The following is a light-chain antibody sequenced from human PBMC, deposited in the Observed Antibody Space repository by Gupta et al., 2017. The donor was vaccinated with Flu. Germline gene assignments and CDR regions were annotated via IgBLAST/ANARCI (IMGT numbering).Light chain of an antibody. J-gene: IGLJ3*02. V-gene: IGLV1-47*01. CDR3: AAWDDSRSGEV. CDR2: RNN. CDR1: SSDVGSNY. Sequence: RVTNTCSGSSSDVGSNYVYWYQQLPATAPKLLIYRNNQRLSGVPARFSGSKSGTSATLTISGLRAEDGADYYCAAWDDSRSGEVFGGGTKLTVL.